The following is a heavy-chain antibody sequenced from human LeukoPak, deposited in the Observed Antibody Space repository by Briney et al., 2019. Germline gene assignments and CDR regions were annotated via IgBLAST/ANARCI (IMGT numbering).Heavy chain of an antibody. CDR1: GFTFSSYA. CDR3: ARGSNRHIVVVTAIKDYFDY. CDR2: ISYDGSNK. V-gene: IGHV3-30-3*01. D-gene: IGHD2-21*02. J-gene: IGHJ4*02. Sequence: GGSLRLSCAASGFTFSSYAMHWVRQAPGKGLEWVAVISYDGSNKYYADSVKGRFTISRDNSKNTLYLQMNSLRAEDTAVYYCARGSNRHIVVVTAIKDYFDYWGQGTLVTVSS.